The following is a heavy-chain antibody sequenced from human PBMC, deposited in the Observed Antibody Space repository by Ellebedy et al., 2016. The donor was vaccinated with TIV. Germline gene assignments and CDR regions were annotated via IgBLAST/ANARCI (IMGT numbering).Heavy chain of an antibody. V-gene: IGHV4-4*01. CDR3: ARGGENTTMALDY. Sequence: MPGGSLRLSCAVSGDSISRSHWWSWVRQSPGKGPEWIGEISHSGSTNYDPSLKSRVTISVDKSKNHFSVNLTSVTAADTAVYFCARGGENTTMALDYWGHGTLVTVSS. D-gene: IGHD5-18*01. CDR2: ISHSGST. CDR1: GDSISRSHW. J-gene: IGHJ4*01.